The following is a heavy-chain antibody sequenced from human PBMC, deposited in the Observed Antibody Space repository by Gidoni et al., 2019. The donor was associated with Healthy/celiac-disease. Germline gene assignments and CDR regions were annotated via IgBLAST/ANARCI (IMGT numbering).Heavy chain of an antibody. CDR2: IIPIFGTA. CDR1: GGTFSSYA. V-gene: IGHV1-69*01. D-gene: IGHD3-22*01. Sequence: QVQLVQSGAEVKKPGSSVKVSCKASGGTFSSYAISWVRQAPGQGLEWMGGIIPIFGTANYAQKFQGRVTITADESTSTAYMELSSLRSEDTAVYYCARGTYYYDSSGHVGFDAFDIWGQGTMVTVSS. J-gene: IGHJ3*02. CDR3: ARGTYYYDSSGHVGFDAFDI.